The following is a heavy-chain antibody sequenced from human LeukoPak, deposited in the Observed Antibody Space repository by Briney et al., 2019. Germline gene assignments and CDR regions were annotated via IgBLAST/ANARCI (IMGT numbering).Heavy chain of an antibody. CDR3: ARDLGYCSSTSCYNWFGP. D-gene: IGHD2-2*01. CDR1: GGSISSYY. CDR2: IYYSGNT. Sequence: PSETLSLTCTVSGGSISSYYWSWLRQPPGKGLEWIGYIYYSGNTNYNPSLKSRVTMSVDTSKNQCSLKLSSVTAADTAVYYCARDLGYCSSTSCYNWFGPWGQGSLVTVSS. V-gene: IGHV4-59*01. J-gene: IGHJ5*02.